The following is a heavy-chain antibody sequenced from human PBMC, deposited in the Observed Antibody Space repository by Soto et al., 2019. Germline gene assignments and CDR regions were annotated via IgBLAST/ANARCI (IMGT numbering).Heavy chain of an antibody. CDR1: GDSVSSNSAA. V-gene: IGHV6-1*01. J-gene: IGHJ6*03. Sequence: SQTLSLTCAISGDSVSSNSAAWNWIRQCPSRGLEWLGRTYYRSKWYNDYAVSVKSRITINPDTSKNQFSLQLNSVTPEDTAVYYCAREIAAAGTGFLYYYYYMDVWGKGTTVTVSS. D-gene: IGHD6-13*01. CDR2: TYYRSKWYN. CDR3: AREIAAAGTGFLYYYYYMDV.